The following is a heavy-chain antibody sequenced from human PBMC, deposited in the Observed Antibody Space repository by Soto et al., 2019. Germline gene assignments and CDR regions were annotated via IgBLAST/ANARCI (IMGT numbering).Heavy chain of an antibody. V-gene: IGHV5-51*01. CDR2: IYPGDSDT. D-gene: IGHD6-13*01. CDR3: ARSIAARAAGTPYPYYYYGMDV. J-gene: IGHJ6*02. Sequence: PGESLKISCKGSGYSFTSYWIGWVRQMPGKGLEWMGIIYPGDSDTRYSPSFQGQVTISADKSISTAYLQWSSLKASDTAMYYCARSIAARAAGTPYPYYYYGMDVWGQGTXVTVSS. CDR1: GYSFTSYW.